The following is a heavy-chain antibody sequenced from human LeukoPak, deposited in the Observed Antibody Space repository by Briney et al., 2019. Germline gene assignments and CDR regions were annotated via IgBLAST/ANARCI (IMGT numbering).Heavy chain of an antibody. V-gene: IGHV3-53*01. CDR2: IYSGGAI. Sequence: GGSLRLSCVASGFAVGSNYMSWVRQAPGKGLEWVSLIYSGGAIRYADSVKGRFTISRDSSKNTLFLQMNDLTVGDTARYYCARRPGNWGQGILVTVSS. D-gene: IGHD1-14*01. CDR3: ARRPGN. CDR1: GFAVGSNY. J-gene: IGHJ4*02.